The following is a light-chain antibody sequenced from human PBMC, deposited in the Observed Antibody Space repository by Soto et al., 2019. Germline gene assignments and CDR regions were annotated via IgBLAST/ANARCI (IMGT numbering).Light chain of an antibody. Sequence: EILLTQSPGTLSLSPGERATLSCRASQSVSSSYLAWYQHKPGQAPRLLIYDASNRATGIPARFSGSGSGTDFTLTISSLEPEDFAVYYCQQRSNWPSITFGQGTRLEIK. CDR1: QSVSSSY. J-gene: IGKJ5*01. CDR3: QQRSNWPSIT. V-gene: IGKV3-11*01. CDR2: DAS.